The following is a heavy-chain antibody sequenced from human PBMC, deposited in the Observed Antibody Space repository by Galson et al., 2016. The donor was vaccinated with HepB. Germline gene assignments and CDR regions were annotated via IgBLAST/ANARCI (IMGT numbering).Heavy chain of an antibody. CDR3: ARENHYVLDV. Sequence: SLRLSCAATGFPFSAYWMQWVRQVPGKGLVWVSRLTTDGIIGYADPVMGRFTISRDNAKNTLYLHMDSLRAEDTAVYYCARENHYVLDVWGQGTTVTVSS. V-gene: IGHV3-74*01. CDR2: LTTDGIIG. J-gene: IGHJ6*02. CDR1: GFPFSAYW. D-gene: IGHD1-14*01.